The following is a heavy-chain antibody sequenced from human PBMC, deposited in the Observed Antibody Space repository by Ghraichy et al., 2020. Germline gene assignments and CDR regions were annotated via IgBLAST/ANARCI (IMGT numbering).Heavy chain of an antibody. D-gene: IGHD6-13*01. CDR2: ISGSGGTT. Sequence: CAASGFTFSSYAMSWVRQAPGKGLEWVSAISGSGGTTPYADSVKGRFTISRDNSKNTLYLQMNSLRAEDTAVYYCAKSPQAAGLYYFDYWGQGTLVTVSS. CDR3: AKSPQAAGLYYFDY. V-gene: IGHV3-23*01. J-gene: IGHJ4*02. CDR1: GFTFSSYA.